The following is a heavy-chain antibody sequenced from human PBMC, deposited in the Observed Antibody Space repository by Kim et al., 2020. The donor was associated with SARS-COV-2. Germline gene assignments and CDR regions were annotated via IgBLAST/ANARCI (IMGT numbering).Heavy chain of an antibody. CDR3: ARDSTTVTTDEAFDI. Sequence: DSVKGRFTISRDNSKNTLYLQMNSLRAEDTAVYYCARDSTTVTTDEAFDIWGQGTMVTVSS. V-gene: IGHV3-30*01. D-gene: IGHD4-17*01. J-gene: IGHJ3*02.